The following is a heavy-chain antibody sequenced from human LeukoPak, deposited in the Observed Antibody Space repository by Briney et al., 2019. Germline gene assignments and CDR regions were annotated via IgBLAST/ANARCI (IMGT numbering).Heavy chain of an antibody. CDR2: ISGSGTTT. D-gene: IGHD1-26*01. J-gene: IGHJ4*02. Sequence: PGGSLRLSCAASGFTFSNYAMSWVRQAPGKGLEWVSAISGSGTTTNYADSVKGRFTISRDNSKNTLSLQMNSLRAEDTAMYYCAKRIVGPPGYFDYWGQGTLVTVSS. CDR3: AKRIVGPPGYFDY. V-gene: IGHV3-23*01. CDR1: GFTFSNYA.